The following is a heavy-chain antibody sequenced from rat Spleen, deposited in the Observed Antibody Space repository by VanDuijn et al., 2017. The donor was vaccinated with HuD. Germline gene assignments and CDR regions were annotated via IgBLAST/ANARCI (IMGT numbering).Heavy chain of an antibody. CDR3: TRGHGSYALWYFDF. D-gene: IGHD1-2*01. CDR2: MRYNGDT. V-gene: IGHV2-63*01. Sequence: QVQLKESGPGLVQPSQTLSLTCTVSGFSLTSYNVHWVRQPPGKGLEWMGRMRYNGDTSYNSALKSRLSISRDTSKNQVFLKMNSLQTDDTGTYYCTRGHGSYALWYFDFWGQGVLVTVSS. J-gene: IGHJ2*01. CDR1: GFSLTSYN.